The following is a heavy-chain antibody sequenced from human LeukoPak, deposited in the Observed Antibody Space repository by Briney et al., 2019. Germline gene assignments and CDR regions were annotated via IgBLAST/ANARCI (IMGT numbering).Heavy chain of an antibody. D-gene: IGHD2-15*01. CDR3: AREHCSGGSCYSIYYYYYMDV. Sequence: SETLSLTCTVSGGSISSSSYYWGWIRQPPGKGLEWIGSIYYSGSTYYNPSPKSRVTISVDTSKNQFSLKLSSVTAADTAVYYCAREHCSGGSCYSIYYYYYMDVWGKGTTVTVSS. J-gene: IGHJ6*03. CDR1: GGSISSSSYY. CDR2: IYYSGST. V-gene: IGHV4-39*07.